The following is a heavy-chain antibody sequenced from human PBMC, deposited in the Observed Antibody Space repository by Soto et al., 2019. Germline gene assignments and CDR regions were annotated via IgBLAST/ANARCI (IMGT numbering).Heavy chain of an antibody. V-gene: IGHV1-2*04. J-gene: IGHJ3*02. Sequence: QVQLAQSGAEVKNPGASVKVSCKASGYTFTDYYIHWLRQAPAQGLEWMGWINPYTGDTKYAQKFHGWATMTRDTSISTTYMELSRLTSDDTALYYCARGPSHGAFDIWGQGTIITVSS. CDR3: ARGPSHGAFDI. CDR1: GYTFTDYY. CDR2: INPYTGDT.